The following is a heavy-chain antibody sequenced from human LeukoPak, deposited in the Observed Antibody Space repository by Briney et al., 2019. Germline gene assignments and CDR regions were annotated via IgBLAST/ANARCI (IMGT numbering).Heavy chain of an antibody. Sequence: GGSLRLSCAASGFTFRSYAMHWVRQAPGKGLEWVAVISYDGSNKYYADSVKGRFTISRDNSKNTLYLQMNSLRAEDTAVYYCARVSLRFLEWFSMDVWGQGTTVTVSS. J-gene: IGHJ6*02. CDR1: GFTFRSYA. V-gene: IGHV3-30-3*01. CDR3: ARVSLRFLEWFSMDV. CDR2: ISYDGSNK. D-gene: IGHD3-3*01.